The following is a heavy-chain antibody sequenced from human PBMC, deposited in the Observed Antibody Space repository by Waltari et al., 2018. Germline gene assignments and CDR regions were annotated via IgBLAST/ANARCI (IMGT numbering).Heavy chain of an antibody. V-gene: IGHV3-7*01. CDR3: ARVDGSGSYYNYYYYMDV. CDR2: IKQDGSEK. J-gene: IGHJ6*03. Sequence: EVQLVESGGGLVQPGGSLRLSCAASGFTFSSYWMSWVRQATGKGLEWVANIKQDGSEKYYVDSWKGRCTISRDNAKNSLYLQMNSVRAEYTAVYYCARVDGSGSYYNYYYYMDVWGKGTTVTVSS. CDR1: GFTFSSYW. D-gene: IGHD3-10*01.